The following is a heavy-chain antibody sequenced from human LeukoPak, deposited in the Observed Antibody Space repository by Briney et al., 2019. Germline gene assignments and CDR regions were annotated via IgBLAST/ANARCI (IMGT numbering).Heavy chain of an antibody. CDR2: IWYDGSNK. Sequence: PGGSLRLSCAASGFTFSSYGMHWVRQAPGKGLEWVAVIWYDGSNKYYADSVKGRFTISRDNSKNTLYLQMNSLRAEDTAVYYCAKNLYYYYYYMDVWGKRTTVTVSS. CDR3: AKNLYYYYYYMDV. V-gene: IGHV3-33*06. J-gene: IGHJ6*03. CDR1: GFTFSSYG.